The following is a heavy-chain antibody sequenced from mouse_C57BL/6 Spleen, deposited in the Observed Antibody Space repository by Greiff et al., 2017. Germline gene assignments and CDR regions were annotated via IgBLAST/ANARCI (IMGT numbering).Heavy chain of an antibody. CDR2: IHPNSGST. J-gene: IGHJ3*01. CDR1: GYTFTSYW. D-gene: IGHD1-1*01. CDR3: ARRDYYGSSYVPFAY. V-gene: IGHV1-64*01. Sequence: QVQLQQPGAELVKPGASVKLSCKASGYTFTSYWMHWVTQRPGQGLEWIGMIHPNSGSTNYNEKFTSKATLTVDKSSSTAYMQLSSLTSEDSAVYYCARRDYYGSSYVPFAYWGQGTLVTVSA.